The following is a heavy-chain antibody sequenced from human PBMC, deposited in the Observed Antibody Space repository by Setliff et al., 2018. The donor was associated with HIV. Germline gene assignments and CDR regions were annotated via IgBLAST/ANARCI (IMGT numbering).Heavy chain of an antibody. V-gene: IGHV1-46*01. Sequence: ASVKVSCKASGYSFTGYYIHWVRRAPGQGLEWMGMIIPNDGRTNYAPKFQGRVTVTRDTSTSTVYMDLSSLRSDDTAVYYCARYNETTAMVKGGYYYYYMDVWGKGTTVTVSS. CDR3: ARYNETTAMVKGGYYYYYMDV. J-gene: IGHJ6*03. CDR1: GYSFTGYY. CDR2: IIPNDGRT. D-gene: IGHD5-18*01.